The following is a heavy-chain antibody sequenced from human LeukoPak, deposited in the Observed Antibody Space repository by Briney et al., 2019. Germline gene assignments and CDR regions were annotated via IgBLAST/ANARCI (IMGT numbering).Heavy chain of an antibody. D-gene: IGHD1-14*01. V-gene: IGHV4-39*01. CDR3: ANQYFDF. J-gene: IGHJ4*02. CDR1: GVSISSTTYY. Sequence: SETLSLTCTVSGVSISSTTYYWGWIRQPPGKGLEWIGSIYYSGSIYYNPSLKSRVTISVDTSKNQFSLKLSSVTAADTAVYYCANQYFDFWGQGALVTVSS. CDR2: IYYSGSI.